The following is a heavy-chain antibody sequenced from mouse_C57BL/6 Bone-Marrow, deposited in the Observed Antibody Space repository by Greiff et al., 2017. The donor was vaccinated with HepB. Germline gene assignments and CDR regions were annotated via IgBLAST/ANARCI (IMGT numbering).Heavy chain of an antibody. D-gene: IGHD2-5*01. Sequence: QVQLQQSGPGLVQPSQSLSITCTVSGFSLTSYGVHWVRQSPGKGLEWLGVIWSGGSTDYNAAFISRLSISKDNSKSQVFFKMNSLQADDTAIYYCARNGDSNSAWFAYWGQGTLVTVSA. J-gene: IGHJ3*01. V-gene: IGHV2-2*01. CDR2: IWSGGST. CDR1: GFSLTSYG. CDR3: ARNGDSNSAWFAY.